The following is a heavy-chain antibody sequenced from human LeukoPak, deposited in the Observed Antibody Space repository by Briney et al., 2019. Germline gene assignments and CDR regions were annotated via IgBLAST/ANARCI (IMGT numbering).Heavy chain of an antibody. CDR3: ARGPLYYDFWSGYTPNYYYYYMDV. Sequence: ASVKVSCKAFNYTSTSYGISWVRQAPGKGLEWMAWISPYNGRTLYSAKLQGRVTLTRDTTTDTAYMELTSLKSDDTAVYYCARGPLYYDFWSGYTPNYYYYYMDVWGKGTTVTVSS. J-gene: IGHJ6*03. V-gene: IGHV1-18*01. CDR1: NYTSTSYG. CDR2: ISPYNGRT. D-gene: IGHD3-3*01.